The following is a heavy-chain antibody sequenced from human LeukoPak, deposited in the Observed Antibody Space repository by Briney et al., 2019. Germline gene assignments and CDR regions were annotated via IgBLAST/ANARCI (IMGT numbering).Heavy chain of an antibody. J-gene: IGHJ5*02. Sequence: SETLSLTCAVYGGSFSGYYWGWIRQPPGKGLEWIGEINHSGSTNYNPSLKSRVTISVDTSKNQFSLKLSSVTAADTAVYYCARHDVHGYSCGYGFDPWGQGTLVTVSS. V-gene: IGHV4-34*01. CDR1: GGSFSGYY. CDR2: INHSGST. D-gene: IGHD5-18*01. CDR3: ARHDVHGYSCGYGFDP.